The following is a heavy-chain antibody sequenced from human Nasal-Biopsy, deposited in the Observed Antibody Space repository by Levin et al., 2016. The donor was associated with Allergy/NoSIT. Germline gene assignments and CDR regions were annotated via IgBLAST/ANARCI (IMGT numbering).Heavy chain of an antibody. CDR3: ARSPLGNKYAYFFDF. CDR2: INDSGNT. D-gene: IGHD1/OR15-1a*01. CDR1: VGPSVVTY. J-gene: IGHJ4*02. Sequence: SETCPSPALCMVGPSVVTYWVWIRQSPGKGLEWIGEINDSGNTNYNPSLKSRVTTSVDTSKNQFSLKLRSLIAADTAVYYCARSPLGNKYAYFFDFWGQGTLVTVSP. V-gene: IGHV4-34*01.